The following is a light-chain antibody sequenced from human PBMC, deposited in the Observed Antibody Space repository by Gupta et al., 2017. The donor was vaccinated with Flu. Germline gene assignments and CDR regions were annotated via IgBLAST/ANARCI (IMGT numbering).Light chain of an antibody. CDR2: GAS. J-gene: IGKJ2*01. Sequence: GTLYLSPGEEASRSCRASRSVRNTYFAWLQQKPGQAPRVVIYGASTRAAGIPDRFSASGSGTNFTLTIARLEPEDFAVYYCHQEASSPRTFGQGTKLEI. CDR1: RSVRNTY. V-gene: IGKV3-20*01. CDR3: HQEASSPRT.